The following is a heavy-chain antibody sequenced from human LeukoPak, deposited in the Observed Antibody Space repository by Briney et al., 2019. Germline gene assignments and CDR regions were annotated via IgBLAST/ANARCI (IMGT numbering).Heavy chain of an antibody. V-gene: IGHV3-30-3*01. Sequence: GGSLRLSCAASGFTFSSYAMHWVRQAPGKGLEWVAVISYDGSNKYYADSVKGRFTISRDNSKNTLYLQMNSLRAEDTAIYYCAKAGSYQSLPDAFDIWGQGTMVTVSS. D-gene: IGHD1-26*01. CDR2: ISYDGSNK. CDR1: GFTFSSYA. J-gene: IGHJ3*02. CDR3: AKAGSYQSLPDAFDI.